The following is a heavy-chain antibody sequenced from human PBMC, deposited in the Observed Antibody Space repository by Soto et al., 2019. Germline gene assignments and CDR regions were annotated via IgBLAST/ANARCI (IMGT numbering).Heavy chain of an antibody. CDR1: GFTFSSYA. CDR2: ISYDGSNK. CDR3: ARDPKYYGSGSFEFDP. V-gene: IGHV3-30-3*01. Sequence: PGGSLRLSCAASGFTFSSYAMHWVRQAPGKGLEWVAVISYDGSNKYYADSVKGRFTISRDNSKNTLYLQMNSLRAEDTAVYYCARDPKYYGSGSFEFDPWGQGTLVTVSS. J-gene: IGHJ5*02. D-gene: IGHD3-10*01.